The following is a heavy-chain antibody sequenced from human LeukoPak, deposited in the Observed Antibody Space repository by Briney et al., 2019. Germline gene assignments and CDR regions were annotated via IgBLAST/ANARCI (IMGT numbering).Heavy chain of an antibody. CDR3: ARRVTMIVVVSGNWFDP. J-gene: IGHJ5*02. CDR2: INHSGST. Sequence: SETLSLTCAVYGGSFGGYYWSWIRQPPGKGLEWIGEINHSGSTNYNPSLKSRVTISVDTSKNQFSLKLSSVTAADTAVYYCARRVTMIVVVSGNWFDPWGQGTLVTVSS. CDR1: GGSFGGYY. V-gene: IGHV4-34*01. D-gene: IGHD3-22*01.